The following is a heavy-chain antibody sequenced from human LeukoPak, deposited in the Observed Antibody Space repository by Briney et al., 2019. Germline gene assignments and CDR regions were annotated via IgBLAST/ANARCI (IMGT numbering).Heavy chain of an antibody. Sequence: AASVKVSCKASGYTFTNFGINWVRQAPGQGLEWMGWISAYNGDTNYAQKLQGRVTMTTDTSTSTAYMELSGLRSDDTAVYYCARCSTPHWIFDAFDIWGQGTMVTVSS. CDR1: GYTFTNFG. CDR2: ISAYNGDT. J-gene: IGHJ3*02. V-gene: IGHV1-18*01. CDR3: ARCSTPHWIFDAFDI. D-gene: IGHD1-1*01.